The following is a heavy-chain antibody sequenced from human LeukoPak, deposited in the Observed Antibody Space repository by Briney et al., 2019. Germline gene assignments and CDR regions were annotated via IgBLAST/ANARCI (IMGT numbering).Heavy chain of an antibody. J-gene: IGHJ3*02. Sequence: ASVKVSCKVSGYTLSDLAMHWVRQAPGKGLEWMGGLDPEDGEAIYAQPLQGRVTMTEDTSSDTAYMVLSSLRSGDTAVYYCATRNFGDYGAFDIWGQGTMVTVSS. V-gene: IGHV1-24*01. D-gene: IGHD4-17*01. CDR3: ATRNFGDYGAFDI. CDR2: LDPEDGEA. CDR1: GYTLSDLA.